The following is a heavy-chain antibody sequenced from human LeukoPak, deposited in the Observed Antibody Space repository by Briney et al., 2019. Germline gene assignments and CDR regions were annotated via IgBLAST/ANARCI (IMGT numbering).Heavy chain of an antibody. CDR1: GYTFTCYY. CDR2: INPNSGGT. D-gene: IGHD3-22*01. J-gene: IGHJ5*02. V-gene: IGHV1-2*02. Sequence: ASVKVSCKASGYTFTCYYMHWVRQAPGQGLEWMGWINPNSGGTNYAQKFQGRVTMTRDTSISTAYMELSRLRSDDTAVYYCARDHYYDSSGYRNWFDPWGQGTLVTVSS. CDR3: ARDHYYDSSGYRNWFDP.